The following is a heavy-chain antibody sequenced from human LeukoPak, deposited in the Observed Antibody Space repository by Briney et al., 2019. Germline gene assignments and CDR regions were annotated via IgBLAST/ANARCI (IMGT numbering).Heavy chain of an antibody. J-gene: IGHJ4*02. D-gene: IGHD3-10*01. V-gene: IGHV3-48*02. CDR2: ISSSSSTI. CDR1: GFTFSGYN. Sequence: GGSLRLSCAASGFTFSGYNLNWVRQAPGKGLEWVSYISSSSSTIYYADSVKGRFTISRDNAKNSLYLQMNSLRDEDTAVYYCARGRGLTLSYHYFDYWGQGTLVTVSS. CDR3: ARGRGLTLSYHYFDY.